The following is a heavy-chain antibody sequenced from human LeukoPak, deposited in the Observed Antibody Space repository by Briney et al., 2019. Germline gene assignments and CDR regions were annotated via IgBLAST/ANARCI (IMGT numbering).Heavy chain of an antibody. D-gene: IGHD6-19*01. CDR1: GGSISNYY. CDR3: ARGSAGTVRYNWFDP. V-gene: IGHV4-34*01. J-gene: IGHJ5*02. CDR2: INHSGSA. Sequence: SETLSLTCTVSGGSISNYYWSWIRQPPGKGLEWIGEINHSGSANYNPSLKSRVTISVDTSKNQFSLKLSSVTAADTAVYYCARGSAGTVRYNWFDPWGQGTLVTVSS.